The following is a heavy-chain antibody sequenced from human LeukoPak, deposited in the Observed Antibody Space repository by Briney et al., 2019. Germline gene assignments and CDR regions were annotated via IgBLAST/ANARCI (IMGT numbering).Heavy chain of an antibody. V-gene: IGHV1-24*01. CDR2: FDPEDGET. CDR1: GYTLTELS. J-gene: IGHJ5*02. D-gene: IGHD2-2*01. CDR3: ATGYCSSTSCYNPGWFDP. Sequence: ASVTVSCKVSGYTLTELSMHWVRQAPGKGLEWMGGFDPEDGETIYAQKFQGRVTMTEDTSTDTAYMELSSLRSEDTAVYYCATGYCSSTSCYNPGWFDPWGQGTLVTVSS.